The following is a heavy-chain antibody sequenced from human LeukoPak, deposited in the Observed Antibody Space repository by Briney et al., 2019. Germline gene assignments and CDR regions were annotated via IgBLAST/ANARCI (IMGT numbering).Heavy chain of an antibody. Sequence: AETLSLTCTVSGGSINNYYSSWIRQPPGKGLEWNGYLYYRGSTNYNPSLKSRVTFSVDTSKNQFSLKLNSVTAADTAVYYCARGGDYGDLRYFDYWGQGTLVTVS. J-gene: IGHJ4*02. V-gene: IGHV4-59*01. CDR2: LYYRGST. D-gene: IGHD4-17*01. CDR1: GGSINNYY. CDR3: ARGGDYGDLRYFDY.